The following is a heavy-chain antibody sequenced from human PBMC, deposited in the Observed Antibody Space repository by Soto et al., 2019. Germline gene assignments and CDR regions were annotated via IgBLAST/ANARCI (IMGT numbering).Heavy chain of an antibody. Sequence: GGPLRLSCSRSLLTFGSYSISGFRQAPGEGLGWARFIRSKAYGGTTEYAAAVKGRFTISRDDSKSIGYLQMNSLKTEDTAVYYCTRDRHLAYCGGDCYYYYYGMDVWGQGTTVTVSS. J-gene: IGHJ6*01. CDR2: IRSKAYGGTT. CDR3: TRDRHLAYCGGDCYYYYYGMDV. D-gene: IGHD2-21*02. CDR1: LLTFGSYS. V-gene: IGHV3-49*03.